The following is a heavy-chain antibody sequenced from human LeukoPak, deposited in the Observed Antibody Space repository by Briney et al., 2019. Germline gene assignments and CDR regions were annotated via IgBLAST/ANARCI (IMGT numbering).Heavy chain of an antibody. CDR1: GFTFSSYS. CDR2: ITSSSSTT. V-gene: IGHV3-48*01. Sequence: GGSLRLSSAASGFTFSSYSTNWVRQAPGKGLEWISYITSSSSTTYYADSVKDRFSVSRDNAKNSLYLQMNSLRAEDTAVYYCARDEWSGTPYYFDYWGQGTLVTVSS. J-gene: IGHJ4*02. D-gene: IGHD3-10*01. CDR3: ARDEWSGTPYYFDY.